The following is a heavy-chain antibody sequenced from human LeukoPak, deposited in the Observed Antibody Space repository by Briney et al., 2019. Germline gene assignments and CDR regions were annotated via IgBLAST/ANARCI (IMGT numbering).Heavy chain of an antibody. CDR2: IYYSGST. J-gene: IGHJ4*02. CDR1: GCSISSYY. V-gene: IGHV4-59*01. D-gene: IGHD2-2*01. CDR3: ARAGYCSSTSCYFDY. Sequence: TSETLSLTCTVSGCSISSYYWSWIRQPPGKGLEWIGYIYYSGSTNYNPSLKSRVTISVDTSKNQFSLQLSSVTAADTAVYYCARAGYCSSTSCYFDYWGQGTLVTVSS.